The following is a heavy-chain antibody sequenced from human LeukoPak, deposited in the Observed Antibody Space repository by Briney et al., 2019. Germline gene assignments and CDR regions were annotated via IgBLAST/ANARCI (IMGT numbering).Heavy chain of an antibody. D-gene: IGHD4-23*01. CDR1: GYSFTSYW. Sequence: GESLKISCKASGYSFTSYWINWVRQMPGKGLEWMGIIYPGDSDTKYSPSFQGQVTISADKSINTAYLQWSSLKASDTAMYYCARRSYSGKDFDYWGQGTLVTVSS. CDR2: IYPGDSDT. J-gene: IGHJ4*02. CDR3: ARRSYSGKDFDY. V-gene: IGHV5-51*01.